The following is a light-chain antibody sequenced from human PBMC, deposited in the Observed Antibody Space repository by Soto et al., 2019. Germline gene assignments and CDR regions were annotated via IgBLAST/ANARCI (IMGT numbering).Light chain of an antibody. CDR2: EAT. Sequence: QSALTQPASVSGSPGQSITISCTGTSSDVGSYNLVSWYQQYPGKAPKLMIYEATKRPSGVSNRFSGSKSGNTASLTISGLQAEDEADYYCCSYAGSSTYVLFGGGTKVTVL. CDR1: SSDVGSYNL. CDR3: CSYAGSSTYVL. V-gene: IGLV2-23*01. J-gene: IGLJ2*01.